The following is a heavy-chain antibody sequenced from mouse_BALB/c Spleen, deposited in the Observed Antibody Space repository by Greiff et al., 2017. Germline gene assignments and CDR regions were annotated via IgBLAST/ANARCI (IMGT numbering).Heavy chain of an antibody. CDR3: ARQTARATNYAMDY. D-gene: IGHD3-1*01. J-gene: IGHJ4*01. V-gene: IGHV5-12-2*01. Sequence: EVQRVESGGGLVQPGGSLKLSCAASGFTFSSYTMSWVRQTPEKRLEWVAYISNGGGSTYYPDTVKGRFTIPRDNAKNTLYLQMSSLKSEDTAMYYCARQTARATNYAMDYWGQGTSVTVSS. CDR1: GFTFSSYT. CDR2: ISNGGGST.